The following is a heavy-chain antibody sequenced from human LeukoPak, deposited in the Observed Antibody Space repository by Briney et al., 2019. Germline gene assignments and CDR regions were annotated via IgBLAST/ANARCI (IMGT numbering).Heavy chain of an antibody. J-gene: IGHJ4*02. V-gene: IGHV3-23*01. Sequence: GGSLRLSCAASGFTFSSYWMHWVRQAPGKGLEWVSAISGSGGSTYYADSVKGRFTISRDNSKNTLYLQMNSLRAEDTAVYYCAKDQRSKPSPLDYWGQGTLVTVSS. D-gene: IGHD1-14*01. CDR3: AKDQRSKPSPLDY. CDR2: ISGSGGST. CDR1: GFTFSSYW.